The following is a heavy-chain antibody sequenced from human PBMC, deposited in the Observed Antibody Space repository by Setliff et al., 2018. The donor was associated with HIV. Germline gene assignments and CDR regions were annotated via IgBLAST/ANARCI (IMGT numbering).Heavy chain of an antibody. V-gene: IGHV3-30*02. CDR3: ARDPPSRWFGESPSGYFDY. J-gene: IGHJ4*02. CDR2: IRYDGSNK. CDR1: GFTFSTSG. Sequence: PGGSLRLSCKASGFTFSTSGMHWVRQAPGKGLEWVAFIRYDGSNKYYADSVKGRFTISRDNSKNTVDLQMNSLRPEDTAVYYCARDPPSRWFGESPSGYFDYWGQGTLVTVSS. D-gene: IGHD3-10*01.